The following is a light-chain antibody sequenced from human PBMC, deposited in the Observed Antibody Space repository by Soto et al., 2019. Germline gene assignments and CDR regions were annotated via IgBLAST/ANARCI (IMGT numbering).Light chain of an antibody. CDR2: DAS. V-gene: IGKV3-15*01. J-gene: IGKJ1*01. Sequence: EIVMTQSPATLSVSPGERATLSCRASQSVSSDLAWYHQKPGQAPRLLIYDASTRATGVPVRFSGSGSGTEFTLTISSLQSEDFGVYYCQQNKDWPGTFGQGTKVDIK. CDR3: QQNKDWPGT. CDR1: QSVSSD.